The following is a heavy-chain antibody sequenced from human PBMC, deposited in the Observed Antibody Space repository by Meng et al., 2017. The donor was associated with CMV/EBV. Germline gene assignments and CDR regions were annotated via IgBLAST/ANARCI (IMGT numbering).Heavy chain of an antibody. D-gene: IGHD6-13*01. V-gene: IGHV3-21*01. Sequence: GGSLRLSCAASGFTFSSYSMNWVRQAPGKGLEWVSSISSSSSYIYYADSVKGRFTISRDNAKNSPYLQMNSLRAEDTAVYYCARYLSIAAQFPREGMDVWGQGTTVTVSS. CDR3: ARYLSIAAQFPREGMDV. CDR2: ISSSSSYI. J-gene: IGHJ6*02. CDR1: GFTFSSYS.